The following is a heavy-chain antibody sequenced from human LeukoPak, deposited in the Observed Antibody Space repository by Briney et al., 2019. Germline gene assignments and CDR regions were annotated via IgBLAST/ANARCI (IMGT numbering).Heavy chain of an antibody. V-gene: IGHV1-2*02. CDR3: ARARRITIFGVVTKKEADV. CDR2: INPNSGGT. J-gene: IGHJ6*02. Sequence: ASVKVSCKASGYTFTGYYMHWVRQAPGQGLGWMGWINPNSGGTNYAQKFQGRVTMTRNTSISTAYMELSSLRSEDTAVYYCARARRITIFGVVTKKEADVWGQGTTVTVSS. D-gene: IGHD3-3*01. CDR1: GYTFTGYY.